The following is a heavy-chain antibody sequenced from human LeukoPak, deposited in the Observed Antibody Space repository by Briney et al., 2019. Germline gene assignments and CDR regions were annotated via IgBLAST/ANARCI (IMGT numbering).Heavy chain of an antibody. Sequence: KASETLSLTCTVSGGSISSYYWSWIRQPPGKGLEWIGYIYYSGSTNYNPSLKSRVTMSVDTSKNQFSLKPSSVTAADTAVYYCASHYYDSSGYYPFDYWGQGTLVTVSS. CDR2: IYYSGST. J-gene: IGHJ4*02. CDR3: ASHYYDSSGYYPFDY. D-gene: IGHD3-22*01. V-gene: IGHV4-59*01. CDR1: GGSISSYY.